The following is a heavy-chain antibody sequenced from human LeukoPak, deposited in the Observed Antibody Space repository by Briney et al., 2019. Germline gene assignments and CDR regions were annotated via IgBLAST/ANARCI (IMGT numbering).Heavy chain of an antibody. CDR1: GLRFGSYW. D-gene: IGHD3-9*01. V-gene: IGHV3-7*03. J-gene: IGHJ4*02. Sequence: PGGSLRLSCAASGLRFGSYWMTWVRQAPGKGLEWVVNIKQDESEKYYVESVKGRFTISRDNAKNSLYLQMNSLRAEDTAVYYCARDGDILTGHFNYWGQGTLVTVSS. CDR2: IKQDESEK. CDR3: ARDGDILTGHFNY.